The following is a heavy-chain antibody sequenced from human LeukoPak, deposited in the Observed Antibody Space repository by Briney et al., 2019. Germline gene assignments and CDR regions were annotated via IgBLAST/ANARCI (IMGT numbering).Heavy chain of an antibody. CDR3: AREEIAAAGTFDY. J-gene: IGHJ4*02. D-gene: IGHD6-13*01. Sequence: GGSLRLSCAASGFTFSSYGMHWVRQAPGKGLEWVAVIWYDGSNKYYADSVRGRFTISRDNSKNTLYLQMNSLRAEDTAVYYCAREEIAAAGTFDYWGQGTLVTVSS. CDR1: GFTFSSYG. V-gene: IGHV3-33*01. CDR2: IWYDGSNK.